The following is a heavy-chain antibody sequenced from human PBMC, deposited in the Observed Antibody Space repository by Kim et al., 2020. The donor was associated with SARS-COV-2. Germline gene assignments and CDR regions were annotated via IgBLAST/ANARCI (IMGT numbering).Heavy chain of an antibody. CDR3: ASSPKDSGCDS. J-gene: IGHJ5*02. CDR2: T. D-gene: IGHD5-12*01. V-gene: IGHV4-39*01. Sequence: TYDNPSLKGRVPISVDTSKNQFSLGLSSVTAADTAVYSCASSPKDSGCDSWGQGTLVTVSS.